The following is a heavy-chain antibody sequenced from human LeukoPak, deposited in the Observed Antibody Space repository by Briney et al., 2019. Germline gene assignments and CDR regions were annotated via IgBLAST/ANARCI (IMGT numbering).Heavy chain of an antibody. CDR2: FYHGGST. J-gene: IGHJ4*02. V-gene: IGHV4-38-2*02. D-gene: IGHD1-26*01. CDR3: ASLRERSYYARGFDY. Sequence: QPSETLSLTCTVSGYSISTGYYWDWIRQPPGKGLEWIGTFYHGGSTYYNPSLKSRVTISVDTSKNQFSLNLTSVTAADTAVYYCASLRERSYYARGFDYWGQGTLVTVSS. CDR1: GYSISTGYY.